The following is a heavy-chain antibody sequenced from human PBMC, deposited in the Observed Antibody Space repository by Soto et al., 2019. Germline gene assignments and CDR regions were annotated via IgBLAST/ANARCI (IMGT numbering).Heavy chain of an antibody. CDR1: GGSITDYS. J-gene: IGHJ5*02. V-gene: IGHV4-4*07. CDR3: ARVRGVVVTADNWFDP. CDR2: IFSSGST. Sequence: SETLSLTCTVSGGSITDYSWVWIRQPAGKGLEWIGRIFSSGSTNYNPSLKGRITMSLDTSKNQFSLKLNSATATDTAVYFCARVRGVVVTADNWFDPWGQGIPVTVSS. D-gene: IGHD2-21*02.